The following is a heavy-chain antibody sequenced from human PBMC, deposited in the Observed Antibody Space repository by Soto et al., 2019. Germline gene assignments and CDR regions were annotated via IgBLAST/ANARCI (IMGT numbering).Heavy chain of an antibody. CDR2: INAGNGNT. V-gene: IGHV1-3*01. D-gene: IGHD2-15*01. J-gene: IGHJ4*02. CDR3: ARERGDYCSGGSCYSTAFDY. CDR1: GYTFTSYA. Sequence: ASVKVSCKASGYTFTSYAMHWVRQAPGQRLEWMGWINAGNGNTKYSQKFQGRVTITRDTSASTAYMELSSLRSEDTAVYYCARERGDYCSGGSCYSTAFDYWGQGTLVTVSS.